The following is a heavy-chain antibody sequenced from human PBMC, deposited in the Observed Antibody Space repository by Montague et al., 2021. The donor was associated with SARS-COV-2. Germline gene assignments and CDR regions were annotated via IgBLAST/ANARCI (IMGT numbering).Heavy chain of an antibody. CDR3: ARDYSHCSGGSCVFDY. V-gene: IGHV4-4*07. Sequence: SETLSLTCTVSGGSISNYYWSWIRQPAGKGLEWIGRIYSSGSTNYNSSLKSRISMSVDTSKNQFSLKLSSVTAAGTAIYYCARDYSHCSGGSCVFDYWGQGTLVTVSS. CDR2: IYSSGST. J-gene: IGHJ4*02. D-gene: IGHD2-15*01. CDR1: GGSISNYY.